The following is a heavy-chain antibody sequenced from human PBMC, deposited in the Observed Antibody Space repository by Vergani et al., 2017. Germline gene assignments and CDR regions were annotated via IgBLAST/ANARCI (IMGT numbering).Heavy chain of an antibody. CDR2: ISSSSSYI. CDR1: GFTFSSYS. CDR3: ARAYGRYDWFDY. J-gene: IGHJ4*01. Sequence: EVQLVESGGGLVKPGGSLRLSCAASGFTFSSYSMNWVRQAPGKGLEWVSSISSSSSYIYYADSVKGRFTISRDNAKNSLYLQMNSLRAEDTAVYYCARAYGRYDWFDYWGQRTLVTVSS. V-gene: IGHV3-21*01. D-gene: IGHD1-20*01.